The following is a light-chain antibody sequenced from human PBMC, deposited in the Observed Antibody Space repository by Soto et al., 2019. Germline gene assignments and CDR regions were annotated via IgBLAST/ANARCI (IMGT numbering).Light chain of an antibody. Sequence: ERVLTQSPGTLSLSPGERATLSCRASQSVSSTYLAWYQQKPGQAHRLLIYGASSKATGTPDRFSGSGSGTDVTLTLSRLEPEDFAVYYRQHYGSLVLTFGGGTKVDIK. J-gene: IGKJ4*01. CDR1: QSVSSTY. CDR2: GAS. CDR3: QHYGSLVLT. V-gene: IGKV3-20*01.